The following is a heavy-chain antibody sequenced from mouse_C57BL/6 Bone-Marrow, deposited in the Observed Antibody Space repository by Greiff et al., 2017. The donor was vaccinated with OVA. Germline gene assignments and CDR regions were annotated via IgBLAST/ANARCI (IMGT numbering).Heavy chain of an antibody. CDR3: AKTGFITTVVATLDEYFDV. V-gene: IGHV2-4*01. Sequence: VQLQQSGPGLVQPSQSLSITCTVSGFSLTSYGVHWVRQPPGKGLEWLGVIWSGGSTDYNAAFISRLSISKDNSKSQVFFKMNRLQADDTAIYYCAKTGFITTVVATLDEYFDVWGTGTTVTVSS. CDR2: IWSGGST. J-gene: IGHJ1*03. D-gene: IGHD1-1*01. CDR1: GFSLTSYG.